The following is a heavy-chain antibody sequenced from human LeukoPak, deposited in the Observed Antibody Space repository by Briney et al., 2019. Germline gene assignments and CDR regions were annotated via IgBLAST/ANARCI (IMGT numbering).Heavy chain of an antibody. CDR2: INHSGRT. Sequence: SETLSLTCAVSGGSLSGSYCTWIRQSPGKGLEWIGEINHSGRTNYNLSLGRRASISVDTSKRQFSLTLTFVTAADTAVYYCARDPCSTINCPLRFWGQGTLVTVSS. CDR1: GGSLSGSY. D-gene: IGHD2-2*01. V-gene: IGHV4-34*01. J-gene: IGHJ4*02. CDR3: ARDPCSTINCPLRF.